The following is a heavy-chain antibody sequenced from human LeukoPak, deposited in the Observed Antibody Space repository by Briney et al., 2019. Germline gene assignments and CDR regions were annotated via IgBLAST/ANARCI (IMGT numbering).Heavy chain of an antibody. CDR1: GGSISSYY. D-gene: IGHD2-2*01. V-gene: IGHV4-59*01. CDR3: ARGGYCSSTSCLIYAFDI. CDR2: IYYSGST. J-gene: IGHJ3*02. Sequence: PSETLSLTCTVSGGSISSYYWSWIRQPPGKGLEWIGYIYYSGSTNYNPSLKSRVTISVDTSKNQFSLKLSSVTAADTAVYYCARGGYCSSTSCLIYAFDIWGQGTMVTVSS.